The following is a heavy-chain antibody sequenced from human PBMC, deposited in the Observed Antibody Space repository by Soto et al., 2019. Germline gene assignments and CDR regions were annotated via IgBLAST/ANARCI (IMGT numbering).Heavy chain of an antibody. CDR1: GGTFSSYA. D-gene: IGHD2-15*01. CDR2: IIPIFDTV. CDR3: ARETFYCSGGNCYGGQYYYGMDV. Sequence: SVKVSCKASGGTFSSYAISWVRQAPGQGLEWMGGIIPIFDTVNYAQKFQDRVTITADESTSTGYMELSSLRSEDTAVYFCARETFYCSGGNCYGGQYYYGMDVWG. J-gene: IGHJ6*02. V-gene: IGHV1-69*13.